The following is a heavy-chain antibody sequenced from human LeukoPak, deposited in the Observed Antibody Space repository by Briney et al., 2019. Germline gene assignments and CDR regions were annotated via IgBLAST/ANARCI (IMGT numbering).Heavy chain of an antibody. V-gene: IGHV3-23*01. Sequence: PGGSLRLSCTTSKFNFNSYGMTWVRQAPGKGLEWVSSISGSGGSTQYAASVQGRFTISRDNSKNTLYLQMNSLRAEDTAVYYCAKDPNGDYIGTFDIWGPGTMVTVSS. CDR3: AKDPNGDYIGTFDI. CDR1: KFNFNSYG. J-gene: IGHJ3*02. D-gene: IGHD4-17*01. CDR2: ISGSGGST.